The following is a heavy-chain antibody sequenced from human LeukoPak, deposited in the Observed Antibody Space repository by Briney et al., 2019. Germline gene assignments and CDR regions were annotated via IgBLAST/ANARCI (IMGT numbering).Heavy chain of an antibody. V-gene: IGHV3-74*01. J-gene: IGHJ4*02. CDR3: ARVEGYSGYDYFDY. D-gene: IGHD5-12*01. Sequence: GGSLRLSCAASGFTFSSYWMHWVRQAPGKGLVWVSRINSDGSSTSYADSVKGRFTISRDNAKNTLYLQMNSLRAEDTAVYYCARVEGYSGYDYFDYWGQGTLVTVSS. CDR1: GFTFSSYW. CDR2: INSDGSST.